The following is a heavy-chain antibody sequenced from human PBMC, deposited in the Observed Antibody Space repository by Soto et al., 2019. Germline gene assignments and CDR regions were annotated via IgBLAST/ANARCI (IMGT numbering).Heavy chain of an antibody. D-gene: IGHD6-19*01. Sequence: GGSLRLSCAASGFTFSSYAMHWVRQAPGKGLEWVAVISYDGSNKYYADSVKGRFTISRDNSKNTLYLQMNSLRAEDTAVYYCAREMAVAEEYYYYGMDVWGQGTTVTVSS. CDR1: GFTFSSYA. V-gene: IGHV3-30-3*01. J-gene: IGHJ6*02. CDR3: AREMAVAEEYYYYGMDV. CDR2: ISYDGSNK.